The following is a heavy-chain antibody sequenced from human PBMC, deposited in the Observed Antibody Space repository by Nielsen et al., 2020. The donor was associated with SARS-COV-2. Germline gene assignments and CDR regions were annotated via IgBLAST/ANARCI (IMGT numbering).Heavy chain of an antibody. Sequence: VRQCPGKGLEWVSVIYSGGSTYYADSVKGRFTISRDNSKNTLYLQMNSLRAEDTAVYYCARGSLQACRGLKYYYDSSGCYFDYWGQGTLVTVSS. D-gene: IGHD3-22*01. V-gene: IGHV3-53*01. CDR3: ARGSLQACRGLKYYYDSSGCYFDY. CDR2: IYSGGST. J-gene: IGHJ4*02.